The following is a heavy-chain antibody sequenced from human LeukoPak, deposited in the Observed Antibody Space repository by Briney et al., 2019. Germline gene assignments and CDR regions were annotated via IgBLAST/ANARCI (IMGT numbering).Heavy chain of an antibody. V-gene: IGHV4-38-2*02. Sequence: SETLSLTCTVSGYSISSGYYWGWIRQPPGKGLEWIGSIYHSGSTYYNPSLKSRVTISVDTSKNHFSLNLSSVTAADTAVYYCARDGYYYDSSGYNWGQGTLVTVSS. D-gene: IGHD3-22*01. CDR2: IYHSGST. J-gene: IGHJ4*02. CDR3: ARDGYYYDSSGYN. CDR1: GYSISSGYY.